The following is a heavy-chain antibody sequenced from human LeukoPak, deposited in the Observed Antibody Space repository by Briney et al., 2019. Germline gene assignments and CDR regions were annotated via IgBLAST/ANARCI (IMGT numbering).Heavy chain of an antibody. Sequence: PGGSLRLSCAVSGFTVSSNYMSWVRQAPGKGLEWVSLIHSGGNTDYADSLKDRVTISRDNSKNMVNLQINSLRPEDTAVYYCARERRHCSGDNCYSGHDYWGQGTLVIVSS. J-gene: IGHJ4*02. V-gene: IGHV3-53*01. D-gene: IGHD2-15*01. CDR2: IHSGGNT. CDR3: ARERRHCSGDNCYSGHDY. CDR1: GFTVSSNY.